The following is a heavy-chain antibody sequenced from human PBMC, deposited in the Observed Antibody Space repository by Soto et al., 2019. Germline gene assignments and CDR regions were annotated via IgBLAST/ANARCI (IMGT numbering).Heavy chain of an antibody. Sequence: EAQLLESGGGLVQPGRSLRLSCDASRFTFSTFAMSWVRQAPGQGLEWVSVISGSGGFTYYADSVKGRFTISRDNSKNTLFLQMNSLRVEDTAVYYCAKRGITIFGVVTNYYSGVDVWGQGTTVTVSS. CDR2: ISGSGGFT. CDR1: RFTFSTFA. CDR3: AKRGITIFGVVTNYYSGVDV. J-gene: IGHJ6*02. V-gene: IGHV3-23*01. D-gene: IGHD3-3*01.